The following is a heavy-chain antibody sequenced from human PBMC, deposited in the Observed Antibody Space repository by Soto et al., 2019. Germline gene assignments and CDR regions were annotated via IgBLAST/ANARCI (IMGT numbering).Heavy chain of an antibody. Sequence: HVQLVQSGGELKKPGASVRVSCNTSGYTFNTYFITWVRQAPGQGLEWMGWISPHNGNTNYAEKFQGRVTMTADTTTKTAYMELRNLRIDDTAVYYSARDTGNSFDYWGQGAPVTVCS. CDR2: ISPHNGNT. CDR3: ARDTGNSFDY. J-gene: IGHJ4*02. CDR1: GYTFNTYF. V-gene: IGHV1-18*01.